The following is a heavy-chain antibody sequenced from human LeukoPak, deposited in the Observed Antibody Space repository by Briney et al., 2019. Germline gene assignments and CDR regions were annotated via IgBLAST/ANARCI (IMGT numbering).Heavy chain of an antibody. CDR3: ARGDSSGYSYYFDY. Sequence: SETLSLTCTVSGGSISSYYWSWIRQPAGKGLEWIGYIYYSGSTNYNPSLKSRVTISVDTSKNQFSLKLSSVTAADTAVYYCARGDSSGYSYYFDYWGQGTLVTVSS. CDR2: IYYSGST. J-gene: IGHJ4*02. D-gene: IGHD3-22*01. CDR1: GGSISSYY. V-gene: IGHV4-59*08.